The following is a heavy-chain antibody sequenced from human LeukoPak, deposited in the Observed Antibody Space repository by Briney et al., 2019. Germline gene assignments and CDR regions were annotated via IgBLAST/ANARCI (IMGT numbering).Heavy chain of an antibody. CDR2: ITSRSSYT. V-gene: IGHV3-11*05. CDR1: GFTFSDYY. CDR3: ARERVIDWNYGVIGGFAP. Sequence: PGGSLRLSCAASGFTFSDYYMSWIRQAPGKGLEWVSYITSRSSYTDYADSVKGRFTISRDNAKNSLYLQMKSLRAEDTAVYYCARERVIDWNYGVIGGFAPWGQGTLVTVSS. D-gene: IGHD1-7*01. J-gene: IGHJ5*02.